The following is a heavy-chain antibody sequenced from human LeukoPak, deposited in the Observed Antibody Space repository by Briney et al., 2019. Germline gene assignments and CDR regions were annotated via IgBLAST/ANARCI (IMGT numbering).Heavy chain of an antibody. V-gene: IGHV1-46*01. CDR2: INPRGGGT. Sequence: ASVKVSCKAPVYTFTSYYIHWVRQAPGQGLEWMGIINPRGGGTRYAQKFQGRVTMTSDTSTTTVYMELSSLRSEDTGVYYCARALGYRGYDYGWYYDYWGQGTLVTVSS. D-gene: IGHD5-12*01. CDR1: VYTFTSYY. J-gene: IGHJ4*02. CDR3: ARALGYRGYDYGWYYDY.